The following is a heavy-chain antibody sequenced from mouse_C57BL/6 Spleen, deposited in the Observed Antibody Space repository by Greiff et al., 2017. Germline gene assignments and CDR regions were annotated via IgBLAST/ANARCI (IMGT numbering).Heavy chain of an antibody. CDR3: ARYYYGSSYMYYDV. V-gene: IGHV1-69*01. Sequence: QVQLQQPGAELVMPGASVKLSCKASGYTFTSYWMHWVKQRPGQGLEWIGEIDPSDSYTNYNQKFKGKSTLTVDKSSSTAYMQLSSLTSEDSAIYSCARYYYGSSYMYYDVWGTGTTVTVSS. J-gene: IGHJ1*03. CDR2: IDPSDSYT. D-gene: IGHD1-1*01. CDR1: GYTFTSYW.